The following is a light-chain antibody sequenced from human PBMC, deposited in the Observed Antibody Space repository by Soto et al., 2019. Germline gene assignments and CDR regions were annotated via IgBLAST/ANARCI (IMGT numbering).Light chain of an antibody. Sequence: QSVLTQPPSVSGAPGQRVTVSCTGSSSNIGSGYDVHWYQQLPGTAPKLLIYANINRPSGVPDRFSGSKSGTSASLAITGLQAEDEADYYCQSYDTGLIGYVFGTGTKLTVL. J-gene: IGLJ1*01. V-gene: IGLV1-40*01. CDR1: SSNIGSGYD. CDR3: QSYDTGLIGYV. CDR2: ANI.